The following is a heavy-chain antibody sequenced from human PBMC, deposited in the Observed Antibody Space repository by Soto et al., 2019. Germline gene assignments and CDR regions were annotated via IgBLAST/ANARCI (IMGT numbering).Heavy chain of an antibody. CDR2: ISSTGRTI. D-gene: IGHD6-19*01. V-gene: IGHV3-11*01. Sequence: GGSLRLSCGASGFTFSSYYMSWIRQAPGKGLEWVSYISSTGRTIYYADSVKGRFTVSRDNAQNSLSLKLNSLRVEDTAVYYCARTYSSGRSFHYCGQGPQVTVST. J-gene: IGHJ4*02. CDR1: GFTFSSYY. CDR3: ARTYSSGRSFHY.